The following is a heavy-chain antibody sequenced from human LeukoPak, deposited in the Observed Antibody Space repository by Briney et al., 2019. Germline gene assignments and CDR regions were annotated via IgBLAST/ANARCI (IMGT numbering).Heavy chain of an antibody. J-gene: IGHJ4*02. D-gene: IGHD5-12*01. V-gene: IGHV1-18*01. Sequence: ASVKVSCKSSGYMFTSHGIHWLRQAPGQGLEWMGWISAQNGNTNYMQQFLGRVTMTRDTSASTVYMELGSLKSDDTAVYYCARESNGGYGFDYWGQGTPVTVAS. CDR1: GYMFTSHG. CDR3: ARESNGGYGFDY. CDR2: ISAQNGNT.